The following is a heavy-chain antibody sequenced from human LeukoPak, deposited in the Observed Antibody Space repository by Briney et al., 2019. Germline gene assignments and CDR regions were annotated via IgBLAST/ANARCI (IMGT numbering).Heavy chain of an antibody. D-gene: IGHD3-10*01. Sequence: GASVKVSCKASGGTFSSYAISWVRQAPGQGLEWMGRIIPILGIANYAQKFQGRVTITADKSTSTAYMELSSLRSEDTAVYYCASRLPWTLAPFDYWGQGTLVTVSS. CDR1: GGTFSSYA. J-gene: IGHJ4*02. CDR2: IIPILGIA. V-gene: IGHV1-69*04. CDR3: ASRLPWTLAPFDY.